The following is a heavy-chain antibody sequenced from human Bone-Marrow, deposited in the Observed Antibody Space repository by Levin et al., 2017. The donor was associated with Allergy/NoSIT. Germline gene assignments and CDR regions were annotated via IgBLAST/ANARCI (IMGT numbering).Heavy chain of an antibody. V-gene: IGHV4-39*01. D-gene: IGHD3-10*01. CDR1: SFPLLLPSSS. CDR2: FLLGGNT. J-gene: IGHJ4*02. CDR3: GRHFPRGAFSYDSGNYDY. Sequence: PSETLSLPFPFSSFPLLLPSSSFSFFLPPPGKGLEWIGSFLLGGNTYYNPSLKSRVTISVDKSRNHFSLRLRSVTAADTALYYCGRHFPRGAFSYDSGNYDYWGQGARVTVSP.